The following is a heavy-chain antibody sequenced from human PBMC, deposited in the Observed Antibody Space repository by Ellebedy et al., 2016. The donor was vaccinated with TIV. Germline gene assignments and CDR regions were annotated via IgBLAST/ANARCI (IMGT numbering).Heavy chain of an antibody. J-gene: IGHJ5*02. V-gene: IGHV4-31*03. Sequence: LRLXXTVSGGSISSGGYYWSWIRQHPGKGLEWIGYIYYSGSTYYNPSLKSRVTISVDTSKNQFSLKLSSVTAADTAVYYCARDSGSPHCSGGSCSLRWFDPWGQGTLVTVS. D-gene: IGHD2-15*01. CDR3: ARDSGSPHCSGGSCSLRWFDP. CDR1: GGSISSGGYY. CDR2: IYYSGST.